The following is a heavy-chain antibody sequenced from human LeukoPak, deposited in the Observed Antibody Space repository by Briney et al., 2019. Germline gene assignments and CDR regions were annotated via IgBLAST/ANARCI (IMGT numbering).Heavy chain of an antibody. CDR3: ASHTYYYGSEYYYFDY. CDR2: IYASGST. J-gene: IGHJ4*02. Sequence: SGTLSLTCTVSGDSISSGSYYWSWIRQPAGKGLEWIGCIYASGSTNYNPSLKSRVTISVDTSKNQFSLKLSSVTAADTAVYYCASHTYYYGSEYYYFDYWGQGTLVTVSS. CDR1: GDSISSGSYY. V-gene: IGHV4-61*02. D-gene: IGHD3-10*01.